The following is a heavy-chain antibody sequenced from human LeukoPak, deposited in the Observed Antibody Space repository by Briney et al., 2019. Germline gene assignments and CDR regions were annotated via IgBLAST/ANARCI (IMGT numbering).Heavy chain of an antibody. D-gene: IGHD1-26*01. CDR2: ISGYNGNT. CDR1: GYTFTTYN. CDR3: ARDNSVGETAWWFDP. Sequence: PWASVKVSCKASGYTFTTYNINWVRQAPGQGLEWMGWISGYNGNTNYAQKLQGRVTMTRDMFTSTDYMELTSLTSDDTAVYYCARDNSVGETAWWFDPWGRGTLVTVSS. V-gene: IGHV1-18*01. J-gene: IGHJ5*02.